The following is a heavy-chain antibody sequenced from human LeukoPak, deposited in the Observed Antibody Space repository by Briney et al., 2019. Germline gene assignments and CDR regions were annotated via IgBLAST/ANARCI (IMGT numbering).Heavy chain of an antibody. CDR1: GGSISSYY. CDR2: IYYSGST. V-gene: IGHV4-59*01. CDR3: ARDRSRDAFDI. Sequence: SGTLSLTCTASGGSISSYYWSWIRQPPGKGLEWIGYIYYSGSTNYNPSLKSRVSISVETSKNQFSLKLSSVTAADTAVYYCARDRSRDAFDIWGQGTMVTVSS. J-gene: IGHJ3*02.